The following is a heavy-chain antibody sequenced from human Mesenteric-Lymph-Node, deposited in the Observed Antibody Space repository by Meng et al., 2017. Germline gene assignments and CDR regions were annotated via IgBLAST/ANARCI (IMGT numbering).Heavy chain of an antibody. CDR2: LHYSESA. D-gene: IGHD6-19*01. V-gene: IGHV4-59*13. Sequence: SETLSLTCTVSGVSITSYYWGWVRQPPGKGLEWMGHLHYSESAKYNPPLKSRVAMSFGKSKNQLSLKLSSVTAADTAVYYCASLPQNSGRNTNYWDQGTLITVSS. CDR1: GVSITSYY. CDR3: ASLPQNSGRNTNY. J-gene: IGHJ4*02.